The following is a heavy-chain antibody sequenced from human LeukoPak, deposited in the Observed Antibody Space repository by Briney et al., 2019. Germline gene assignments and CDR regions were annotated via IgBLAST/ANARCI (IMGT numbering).Heavy chain of an antibody. CDR3: ARALFRNSWYSAY. D-gene: IGHD6-13*01. Sequence: GGSLRLSRVTSGFSFRTYAMHWVRQPPGKGLEWVALISVDGGNKLYADSVRGRFTTSRDDSKNTLYLQMDSLRDEDTAVYYCARALFRNSWYSAYWGQGTLLTVSS. CDR1: GFSFRTYA. V-gene: IGHV3-30*14. CDR2: ISVDGGNK. J-gene: IGHJ4*02.